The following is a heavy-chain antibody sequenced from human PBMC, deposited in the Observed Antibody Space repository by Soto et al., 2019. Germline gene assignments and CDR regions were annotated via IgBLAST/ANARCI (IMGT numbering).Heavy chain of an antibody. J-gene: IGHJ6*02. V-gene: IGHV3-30-3*01. CDR3: ARDYSYQRSMDV. Sequence: PGGSLRLSCAASGFTLSNYAIHWVRQAPGKGLEWVAVISYDGSNKYYTDSVKGRFIISRDNSENTLYLQMSSLRAEDTAVYYCARDYSYQRSMDVWGQGTTVTVSS. D-gene: IGHD2-15*01. CDR2: ISYDGSNK. CDR1: GFTLSNYA.